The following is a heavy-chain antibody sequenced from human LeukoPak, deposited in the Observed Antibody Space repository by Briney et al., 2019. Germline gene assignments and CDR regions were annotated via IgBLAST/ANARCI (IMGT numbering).Heavy chain of an antibody. CDR3: ARVNPGGFDY. CDR2: IYYSGST. Sequence: SETLSLTCTVSGGSINSSSYYWGWIRQPPGKGLEYIGSIYYSGSTYYNPSLKSRVTISVDTSKNQFSLKLSSVTAADTAVYYCARVNPGGFDYWGQGTLVTVSS. J-gene: IGHJ4*02. D-gene: IGHD1-14*01. CDR1: GGSINSSSYY. V-gene: IGHV4-39*01.